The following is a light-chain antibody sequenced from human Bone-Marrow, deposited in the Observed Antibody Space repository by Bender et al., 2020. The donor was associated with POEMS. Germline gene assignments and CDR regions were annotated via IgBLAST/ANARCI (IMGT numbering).Light chain of an antibody. CDR2: DVN. CDR3: SSYSISSPWV. J-gene: IGLJ3*02. CDR1: SSDVGGYNY. V-gene: IGLV2-14*01. Sequence: QSALTQPASVSGSPGQSITISCTGTSSDVGGYNYVSWYQQHPGKAPKLMIYDVNFRPSGVSNRFSGSKSGDTASLTISGLQTEDEADYYCSSYSISSPWVFGGGTKLTVL.